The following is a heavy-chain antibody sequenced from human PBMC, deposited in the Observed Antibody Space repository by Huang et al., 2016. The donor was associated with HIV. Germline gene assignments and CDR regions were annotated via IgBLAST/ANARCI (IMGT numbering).Heavy chain of an antibody. J-gene: IGHJ4*02. V-gene: IGHV5-51*03. CDR1: GYSFTNYW. Sequence: EVQLVQSEAEVKKPGESLKISCRGSGYSFTNYWIGWVRQRHGEGLEWSVAVYPADADTRYSPSFQGQVTFSADKSTRTAYLQWSSLQASDTAIYYCARSEVLVTAVPFDHWGQGTLVTVSS. CDR3: ARSEVLVTAVPFDH. CDR2: VYPADADT. D-gene: IGHD2-21*02.